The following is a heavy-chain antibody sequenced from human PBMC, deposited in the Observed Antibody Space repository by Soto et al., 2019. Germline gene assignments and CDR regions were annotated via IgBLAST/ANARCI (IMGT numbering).Heavy chain of an antibody. CDR1: GFTFSSYG. CDR2: ISYDASNK. V-gene: IGHV3-30*18. CDR3: AKGKAVACTHGSAFDI. Sequence: QVQLVESGGGVVQPGRSLRLSCSASGFTFSSYGMQWVRQAPGKGLEWVAVISYDASNKYYADSVKGRFTISRDNSKNTVYLQMNSLRPEDTAVYSCAKGKAVACTHGSAFDIWGQGTMVTVSS. D-gene: IGHD6-19*01. J-gene: IGHJ3*02.